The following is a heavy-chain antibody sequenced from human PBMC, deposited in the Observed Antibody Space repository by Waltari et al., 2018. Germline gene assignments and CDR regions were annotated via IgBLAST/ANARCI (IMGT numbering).Heavy chain of an antibody. V-gene: IGHV3-30-3*01. CDR3: AREGFCTDGVCYSHYYYGMDV. CDR1: GFPLSPYT. CDR2: MSYDGSNG. Sequence: QVQLVESGGGVVQPGRSLRLPCPASGFPLSPYTMHWVRRSPGKGLEWVAVMSYDGSNGYYADSVKGRFTISRDNSKNTLYLQMNSLRADDTAVYYCAREGFCTDGVCYSHYYYGMDVWGQGTTVTVSS. D-gene: IGHD2-8*01. J-gene: IGHJ6*02.